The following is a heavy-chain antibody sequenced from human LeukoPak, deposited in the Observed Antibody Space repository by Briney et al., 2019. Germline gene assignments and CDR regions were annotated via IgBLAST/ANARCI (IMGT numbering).Heavy chain of an antibody. D-gene: IGHD2-2*02. Sequence: ASVKVSCKASGYTFTSYAISWVRQAPGQGLEWMGRIIPILGIANYAQKFQGRVTITADKSTSTAYMELSSLRSEDTAVYYCATTTLGYCSSTSCYRGWFDPWGQGTLVTVSS. CDR1: GYTFTSYA. J-gene: IGHJ5*02. V-gene: IGHV1-69*04. CDR2: IIPILGIA. CDR3: ATTTLGYCSSTSCYRGWFDP.